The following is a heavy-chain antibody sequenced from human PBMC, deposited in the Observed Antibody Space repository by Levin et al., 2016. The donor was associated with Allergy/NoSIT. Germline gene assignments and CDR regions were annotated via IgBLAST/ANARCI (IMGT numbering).Heavy chain of an antibody. D-gene: IGHD5-24*01. J-gene: IGHJ4*02. CDR2: ISYDGSNK. V-gene: IGHV3-30*04. CDR3: ARERWLSFDY. Sequence: GESLKISCAASGFTFSSYAMHWVRQAPGKGLEWVAVISYDGSNKYYADSVKGRFTISRDNSKNTLYLQMNSLRAEDTAVYYCARERWLSFDYWGQGTLVTVSS. CDR1: GFTFSSYA.